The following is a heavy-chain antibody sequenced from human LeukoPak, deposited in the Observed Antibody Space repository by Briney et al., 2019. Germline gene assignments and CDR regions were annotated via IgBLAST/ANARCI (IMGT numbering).Heavy chain of an antibody. Sequence: GGSLRLSCAASGFTFSRYWMNWVRQAPGKGLEWVANIKRDGNEKNYVDSVKGRFSISRDNAKNSLYLQMDTLRAEDTAVYYCAKEGAYPIITYDSWGQGALVTVSS. CDR2: IKRDGNEK. J-gene: IGHJ5*01. V-gene: IGHV3-7*01. D-gene: IGHD3-10*01. CDR1: GFTFSRYW. CDR3: AKEGAYPIITYDS.